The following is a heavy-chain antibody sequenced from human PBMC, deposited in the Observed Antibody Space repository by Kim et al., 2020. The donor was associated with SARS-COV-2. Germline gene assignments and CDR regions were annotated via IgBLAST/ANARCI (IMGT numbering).Heavy chain of an antibody. CDR2: MNPNSGNT. D-gene: IGHD3-3*01. CDR3: ARGVVLRFLEWLLKPYYYMDV. V-gene: IGHV1-8*01. J-gene: IGHJ6*03. Sequence: ASVKVSCKASGYTFTSYDINWVRQATGQGLEWMGWMNPNSGNTGYAQKFQGRVTMTRNTSISTAYMELSSLRSEDTAVYYCARGVVLRFLEWLLKPYYYMDVWGKGTTVTVSS. CDR1: GYTFTSYD.